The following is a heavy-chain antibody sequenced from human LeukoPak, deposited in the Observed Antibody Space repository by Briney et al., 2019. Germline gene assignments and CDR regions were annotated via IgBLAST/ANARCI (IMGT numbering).Heavy chain of an antibody. CDR1: GGSFSGYY. V-gene: IGHV3-23*01. Sequence: PSETLSLTCAVYGGSFSGYYWSWVRQAPGKGLEWVSAISGSGGTTYYADSVKGHFTVSRDNSKNTLYLQMNSLRAEDTAVYYCAKDVQSWPTYFDYWGQGTLVTVSS. D-gene: IGHD1-1*01. CDR3: AKDVQSWPTYFDY. CDR2: ISGSGGTT. J-gene: IGHJ4*02.